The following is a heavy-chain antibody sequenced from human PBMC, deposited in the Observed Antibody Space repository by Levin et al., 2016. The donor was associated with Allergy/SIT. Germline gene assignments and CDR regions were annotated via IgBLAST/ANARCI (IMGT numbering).Heavy chain of an antibody. D-gene: IGHD3-10*01. J-gene: IGHJ5*02. CDR3: ARVGPRFGEPLYNWFDP. V-gene: IGHV1-18*01. Sequence: ASVKVSCKASGYTFTSYGISWVRQAPGQGLEWMGWISAYNGNTNYAQKLQGRVTMTTDTSTSTAYMELRSLRSDDTAVYYCARVGPRFGEPLYNWFDPWGQGTLVTVSS. CDR2: ISAYNGNT. CDR1: GYTFTSYG.